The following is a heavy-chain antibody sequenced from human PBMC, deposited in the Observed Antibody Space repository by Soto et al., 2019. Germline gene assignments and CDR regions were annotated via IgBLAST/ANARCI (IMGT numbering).Heavy chain of an antibody. V-gene: IGHV6-1*01. CDR3: AREPLRRRLGYSGYECFDY. CDR1: GDSVSSNSAA. Sequence: PSQTLSLTCAISGDSVSSNSAAWNWIRQSPSRGLEWLGRTYYRSKWYNDYAVSVKSRITINPDTSKNQFSLQLNPVTPEDTAVYYCAREPLRRRLGYSGYECFDYWGQGTLVTVSS. CDR2: TYYRSKWYN. J-gene: IGHJ4*02. D-gene: IGHD5-12*01.